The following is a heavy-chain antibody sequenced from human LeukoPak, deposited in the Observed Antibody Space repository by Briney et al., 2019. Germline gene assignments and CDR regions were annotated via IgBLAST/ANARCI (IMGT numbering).Heavy chain of an antibody. Sequence: SVKVSCKASGGTFSSYAISWVRQAPGQGLEWMGGIIPIFGTANYAQKFQGRVTITADKSTSTAYMELSSLRSEDTAVYYCARGQVKEQLLPRTESRYYYYYMDVWGRGTTVTVSS. CDR3: ARGQVKEQLLPRTESRYYYYYMDV. J-gene: IGHJ6*03. CDR2: IIPIFGTA. D-gene: IGHD2-15*01. CDR1: GGTFSSYA. V-gene: IGHV1-69*06.